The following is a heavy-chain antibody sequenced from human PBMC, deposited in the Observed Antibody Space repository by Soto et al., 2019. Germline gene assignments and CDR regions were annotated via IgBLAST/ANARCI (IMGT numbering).Heavy chain of an antibody. CDR2: TYYRSKWYN. Sequence: TLSLTCTISWDSVTNNSDPWNWIRQAPSRGLELLGRTYYRSKWYNDYAVSVKSRTTINPDTCKSQFSLQLNSVNPVDTAVYYCARVYYDSSGYYLFDYWGQGTLVTVSS. V-gene: IGHV6-1*01. D-gene: IGHD3-22*01. J-gene: IGHJ4*02. CDR3: ARVYYDSSGYYLFDY. CDR1: WDSVTNNSDP.